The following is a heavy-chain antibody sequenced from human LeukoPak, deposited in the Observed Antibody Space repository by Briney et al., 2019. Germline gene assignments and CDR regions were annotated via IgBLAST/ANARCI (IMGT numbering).Heavy chain of an antibody. J-gene: IGHJ6*03. Sequence: GGSLRLSCAASGFTFSSHSMNWVRRAPGKGLEWVSSISSTGGYIFYADSLKGRFTISRDNAKNSLYLQMNSLRAEDTAVYYCARVGYYYYYMDVWGKGTTVTVSS. CDR1: GFTFSSHS. D-gene: IGHD3-16*01. CDR3: ARVGYYYYYMDV. V-gene: IGHV3-21*01. CDR2: ISSTGGYI.